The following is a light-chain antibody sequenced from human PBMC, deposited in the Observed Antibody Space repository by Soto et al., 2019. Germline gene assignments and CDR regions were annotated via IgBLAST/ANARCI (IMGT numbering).Light chain of an antibody. CDR3: QQYGSSPRT. J-gene: IGKJ1*01. Sequence: EIVLTQSLGTLSFKPGERATLTCRASQSVSSSYLAWYQQKPGQAPRLLIYGASSRATGIPDRFSGSGSGTDFTLTISRLEPEDFAVYYCQQYGSSPRTFGQGCMV. CDR2: GAS. V-gene: IGKV3-20*01. CDR1: QSVSSSY.